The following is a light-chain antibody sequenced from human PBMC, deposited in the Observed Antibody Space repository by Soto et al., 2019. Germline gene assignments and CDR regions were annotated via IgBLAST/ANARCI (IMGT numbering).Light chain of an antibody. CDR1: QSVGID. V-gene: IGKV3D-15*01. J-gene: IGKJ4*01. CDR2: DIF. Sequence: VVMTHSPATLSVSPLERASLSCMSSQSVGIDLAGYQQKPGQAPRLVIYDIFTRATGVPTRISGSGSGTEFTLTISSLQSEDFAVYYCQQYNSWPLTFGGGTKVDIK. CDR3: QQYNSWPLT.